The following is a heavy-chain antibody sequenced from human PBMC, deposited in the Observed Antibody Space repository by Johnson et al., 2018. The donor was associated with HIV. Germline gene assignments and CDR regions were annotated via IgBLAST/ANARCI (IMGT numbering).Heavy chain of an antibody. Sequence: VQLVESGVNLVQPGRSLRLSCAASGFTFDDYAIQWVRQAPGKGLAWVSVIYSSGSTYYTDSVKGRFTTSRDNSKNTVYLQMNSLRAEDTALYYCARDFVAFGECTAFDIWGQGTMVAVSS. CDR2: IYSSGST. CDR3: ARDFVAFGECTAFDI. CDR1: GFTFDDYA. D-gene: IGHD3-10*01. J-gene: IGHJ3*02. V-gene: IGHV3-9*01.